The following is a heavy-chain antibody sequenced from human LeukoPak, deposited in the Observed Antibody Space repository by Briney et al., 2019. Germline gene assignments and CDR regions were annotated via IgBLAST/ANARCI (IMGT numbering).Heavy chain of an antibody. D-gene: IGHD3-22*01. J-gene: IGHJ4*02. CDR1: GITFDDYT. Sequence: PGGSLRLSCAASGITFDDYTMHWVRQAPGKTLEWVALISWDGTTYYRDSMKGRFTISRDDSKNSLYLQMDTLRTEDTAFYYCARDLTYESSGSVTDHWGQGTLVTVSS. CDR3: ARDLTYESSGSVTDH. CDR2: ISWDGTT. V-gene: IGHV3-43*01.